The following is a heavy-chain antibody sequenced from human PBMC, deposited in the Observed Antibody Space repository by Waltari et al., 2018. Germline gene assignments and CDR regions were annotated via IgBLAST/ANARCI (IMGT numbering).Heavy chain of an antibody. Sequence: QVQLRESGPGLVKPSETLSLSCAVSGFSLSSGYYWGWIRQPPGKGLEWIGSIYDSGNTYYNPSLKSRVTMSIDTSKNQFSLRVNSATAADTAVYYCARDGVTGSSGAFNVWGQGTMVTVSS. CDR3: ARDGVTGSSGAFNV. CDR1: GFSLSSGYY. CDR2: IYDSGNT. D-gene: IGHD6-6*01. V-gene: IGHV4-38-2*02. J-gene: IGHJ3*01.